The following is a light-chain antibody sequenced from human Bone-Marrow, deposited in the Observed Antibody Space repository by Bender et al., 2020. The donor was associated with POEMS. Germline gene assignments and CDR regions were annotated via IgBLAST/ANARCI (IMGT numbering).Light chain of an antibody. CDR2: RDI. CDR3: QVWDSSTVV. Sequence: SYELTQPLSVSVALGQTARMTCGGANIGNKNVHWYQQKPGQAPVLVIYRDINRPSGIPERFSGSSSGVAATLTVSRAQAGDEADYYCQVWDSSTVVFGGGTRLTVL. J-gene: IGLJ3*02. CDR1: NIGNKN. V-gene: IGLV3-9*01.